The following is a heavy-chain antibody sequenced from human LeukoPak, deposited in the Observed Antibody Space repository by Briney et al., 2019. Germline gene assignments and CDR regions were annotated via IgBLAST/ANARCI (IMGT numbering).Heavy chain of an antibody. V-gene: IGHV4-59*01. Sequence: SETLSLTCTVSGGSISSYYWSWIRQPPGKGLEWIGYIYYSGSTNYNPSLKSRVTISVDTSKNQFSLKLSSVIAADTAVYYCARDPETGNWYFDLWGRGTLVTVSS. CDR1: GGSISSYY. CDR3: ARDPETGNWYFDL. CDR2: IYYSGST. D-gene: IGHD1-1*01. J-gene: IGHJ2*01.